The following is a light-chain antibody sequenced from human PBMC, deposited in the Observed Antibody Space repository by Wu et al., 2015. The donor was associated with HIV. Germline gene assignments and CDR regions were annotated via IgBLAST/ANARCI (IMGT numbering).Light chain of an antibody. V-gene: IGKV3-15*01. CDR2: GAS. CDR3: QQRRNWPFT. CDR1: QIVRNN. Sequence: EIVMTQSPATLSVSPGERVTLSCRASQIVRNNLAWYQQKPGQAPRLLIHGASTRATGVPARFSGIGSGTEFTLTISSLQSEDFAVYYCQQRRNWPFTFGGGTKVEIK. J-gene: IGKJ4*01.